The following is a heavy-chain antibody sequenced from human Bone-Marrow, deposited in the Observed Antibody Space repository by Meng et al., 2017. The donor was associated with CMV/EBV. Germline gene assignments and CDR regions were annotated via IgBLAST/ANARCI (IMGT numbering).Heavy chain of an antibody. CDR2: IYYSGST. CDR1: GGSISSSSYY. D-gene: IGHD6-6*01. CDR3: ARPANAYSSSSFFEY. Sequence: SETLSLTCTVSGGSISSSSYYWGWIRQPPGKGLEWIGSIYYSGSTYYNPSLKSRVTISVDTSKNQISLRMRSVTAADTAVYYCARPANAYSSSSFFEYWGQGTLVTVSS. J-gene: IGHJ4*02. V-gene: IGHV4-39*01.